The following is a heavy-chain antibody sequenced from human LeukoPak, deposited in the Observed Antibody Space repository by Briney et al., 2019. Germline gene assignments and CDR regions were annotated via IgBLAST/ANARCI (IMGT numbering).Heavy chain of an antibody. CDR1: GGSINNYY. J-gene: IGHJ4*02. D-gene: IGHD3-22*01. CDR3: ASYYYDSSGYYYVHY. Sequence: SETLSLTCTVSGGSINNYYWSWIRQPPGKGLEWIGYIYYSGSTNYNPSLKSRVTISLDTSKNQFSLKLSSVTAADTAVYYCASYYYDSSGYYYVHYWGQGTLVTVSS. CDR2: IYYSGST. V-gene: IGHV4-59*01.